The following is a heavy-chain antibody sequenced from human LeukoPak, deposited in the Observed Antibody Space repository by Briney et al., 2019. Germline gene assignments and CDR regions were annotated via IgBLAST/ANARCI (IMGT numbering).Heavy chain of an antibody. CDR3: ARDWEYRGEFDY. CDR1: GFTFSSYA. Sequence: GGSLRLSCAASGFTFSSYAMSWVRQAPGKGLEWVLAISGSGGSTYYADSVKGRFTISRDNSKNTLYLQMNSLRAEDTAVYYCARDWEYRGEFDYWGQGTLVTVSS. J-gene: IGHJ4*02. CDR2: ISGSGGST. D-gene: IGHD6-6*01. V-gene: IGHV3-23*01.